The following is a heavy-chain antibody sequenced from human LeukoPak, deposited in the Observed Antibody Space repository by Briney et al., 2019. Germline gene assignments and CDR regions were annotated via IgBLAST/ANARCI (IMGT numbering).Heavy chain of an antibody. J-gene: IGHJ4*02. CDR1: GFTVSSNY. CDR2: IYSGGST. V-gene: IGHV3-66*02. CDR3: ARGFSDSSGDY. Sequence: GGSPRLSCAASGFTVSSNYMTWVRQAPGRGLEWVSVIYSGGSTYYAGSVKGRFTISRDNSKNTLYLQMNSLRPEDTAVYYCARGFSDSSGDYWGQGTLVTVSS. D-gene: IGHD3-22*01.